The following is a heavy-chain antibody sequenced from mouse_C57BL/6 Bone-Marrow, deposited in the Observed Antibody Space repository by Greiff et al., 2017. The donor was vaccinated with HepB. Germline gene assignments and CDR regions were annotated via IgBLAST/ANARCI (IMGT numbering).Heavy chain of an antibody. J-gene: IGHJ3*01. CDR2: ISNGGGSN. CDR1: GFTFSDYY. V-gene: IGHV5-12*01. CDR3: ANPTVVARGFAY. Sequence: EVQLVESGGGLVKPGGSLKLSCAASGFTFSDYYMYWVRQTPEKRLEWVAYISNGGGSNYYPDTVKGRFTISRDKAKNTLYLQMSRLKSEDTAMYYGANPTVVARGFAYWGQGTLVTVSA. D-gene: IGHD1-1*01.